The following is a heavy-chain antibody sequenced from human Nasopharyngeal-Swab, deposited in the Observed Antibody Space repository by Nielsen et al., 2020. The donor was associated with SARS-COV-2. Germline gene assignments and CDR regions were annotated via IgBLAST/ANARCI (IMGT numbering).Heavy chain of an antibody. V-gene: IGHV3-30*04. CDR3: ARDLFHSSSWYEDY. Sequence: GESLKISCAASGFTFSSYAMHWVRQAPGKGLEWVAVISYDGSNKYYADSVKGRFTISGDNSKNTLYLQMNSLRAEDTAVYYCARDLFHSSSWYEDYWGQGTLVTVSS. CDR1: GFTFSSYA. CDR2: ISYDGSNK. D-gene: IGHD6-13*01. J-gene: IGHJ4*02.